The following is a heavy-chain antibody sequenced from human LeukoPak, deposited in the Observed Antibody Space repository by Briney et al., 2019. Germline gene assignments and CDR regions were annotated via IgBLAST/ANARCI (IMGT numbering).Heavy chain of an antibody. J-gene: IGHJ4*02. CDR1: RFTLKDYA. D-gene: IGHD6-6*01. Sequence: GGSLRLSCAASRFTLKDYAMNWVRQARGKGVEGVSTISGSGTGTYYADSVKGRFTISRDNSRNTLHLQMDSLRADDTAVYYCATSYSSSSGPFDSWGQGTLATVSS. CDR2: ISGSGTGT. V-gene: IGHV3-23*01. CDR3: ATSYSSSSGPFDS.